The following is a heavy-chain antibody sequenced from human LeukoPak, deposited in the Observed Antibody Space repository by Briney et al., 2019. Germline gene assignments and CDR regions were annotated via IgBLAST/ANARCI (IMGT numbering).Heavy chain of an antibody. V-gene: IGHV4-59*01. Sequence: SETLSLTCTVSGGSISSYYWSWIRQPPGKGLGWIGYIYYSGSTNYNPSLKSRVTISVDTSKNQFSLKLSSVTAADTAVYYCARDITGTTSFDYWGQGTLVTVSS. J-gene: IGHJ4*02. D-gene: IGHD1-7*01. CDR1: GGSISSYY. CDR3: ARDITGTTSFDY. CDR2: IYYSGST.